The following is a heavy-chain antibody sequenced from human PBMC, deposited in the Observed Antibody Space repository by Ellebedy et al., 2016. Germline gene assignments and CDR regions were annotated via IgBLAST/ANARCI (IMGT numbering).Heavy chain of an antibody. J-gene: IGHJ4*02. CDR2: ISYDGSNK. CDR1: GFTFSSYG. CDR3: ARDTLSGDLLPLFDY. V-gene: IGHV3-30*03. Sequence: GESLKISCAASGFTFSSYGMHWVRQAPGKGLEWVAVISYDGSNKYYADSVKGRFTISRDNAKNSLYLQMNSLRAEDTAVYYCARDTLSGDLLPLFDYWGQGTLVTVSS. D-gene: IGHD4-17*01.